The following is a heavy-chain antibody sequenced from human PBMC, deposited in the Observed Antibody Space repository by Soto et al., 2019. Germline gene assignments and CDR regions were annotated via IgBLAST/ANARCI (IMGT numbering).Heavy chain of an antibody. V-gene: IGHV4-34*01. D-gene: IGHD1-1*01. Sequence: QVQLQQWGAGLLKPSETLSLTCAVYGGFVSSGSYYWSWIRQPPGKGLEWIGEMSHSGGTHFNPSLKSRGSLSVDTAKNQFSLTLSSVTAADTELYYCARVERGTATTVVDAFDIWGPGTMVTVSS. CDR1: GGFVSSGSYY. CDR3: ARVERGTATTVVDAFDI. CDR2: MSHSGGT. J-gene: IGHJ3*02.